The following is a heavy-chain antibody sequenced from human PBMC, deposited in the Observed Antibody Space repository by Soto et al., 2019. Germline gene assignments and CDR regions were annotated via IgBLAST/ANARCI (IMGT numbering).Heavy chain of an antibody. CDR3: ASILRRGSWDLYYYYYYMDV. V-gene: IGHV3-48*01. D-gene: IGHD6-13*01. J-gene: IGHJ6*03. CDR1: GFTFSSYS. Sequence: GGSLRLSCAASGFTFSSYSMNWVRQAPGKGLEWVSYISSSSSTIYYADSVKGRFTISRDNAKNSLYLQMNSLRAEDTAVYYCASILRRGSWDLYYYYYYMDVWGKGTTVTLSS. CDR2: ISSSSSTI.